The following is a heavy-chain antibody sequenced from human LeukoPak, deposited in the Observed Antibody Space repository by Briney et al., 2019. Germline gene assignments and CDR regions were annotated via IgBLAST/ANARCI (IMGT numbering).Heavy chain of an antibody. Sequence: ASVKVSCKASGYTFTSYGISWVRQAPGQGLEWMGWISAYNGNTNYAQKLQGRVTITADESTSTAYMELSSLRSEDTAVYYCAGPERYCTNGVCYSYFDYWGQGTLVTVSS. J-gene: IGHJ4*02. D-gene: IGHD2-8*01. CDR1: GYTFTSYG. CDR2: ISAYNGNT. V-gene: IGHV1-18*01. CDR3: AGPERYCTNGVCYSYFDY.